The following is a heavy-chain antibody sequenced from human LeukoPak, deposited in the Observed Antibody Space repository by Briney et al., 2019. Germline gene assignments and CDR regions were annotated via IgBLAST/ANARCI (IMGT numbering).Heavy chain of an antibody. CDR1: GFTFSTHA. CDR3: AKDVGRYCSSTSCYGAFV. Sequence: GGSLRLSCAASGFTFSTHAMHWVRQAPGKGPEWVSVISGGGGSTYYADSVKGRFTISRDNSKNTLDLQMNRLRAEDTALYYCAKDVGRYCSSTSCYGAFVWGQGTRVTVSS. D-gene: IGHD2-2*01. J-gene: IGHJ3*01. V-gene: IGHV3-23*01. CDR2: ISGGGGST.